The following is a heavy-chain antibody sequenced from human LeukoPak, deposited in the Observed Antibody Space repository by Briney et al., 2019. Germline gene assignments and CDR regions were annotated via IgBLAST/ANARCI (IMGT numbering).Heavy chain of an antibody. V-gene: IGHV4-59*01. CDR2: IYYSGST. CDR3: ARAMVRGVITDLDAFDI. Sequence: SETLSLTCTVSGGSISSYYWSWLSQPPGKGLEWIGHIYYSGSTNYNPSLKSRVTISVDTSKNQFSLKLSSVTAADTAVYYCARAMVRGVITDLDAFDIWGQGTMVTVSS. D-gene: IGHD3-10*01. J-gene: IGHJ3*02. CDR1: GGSISSYY.